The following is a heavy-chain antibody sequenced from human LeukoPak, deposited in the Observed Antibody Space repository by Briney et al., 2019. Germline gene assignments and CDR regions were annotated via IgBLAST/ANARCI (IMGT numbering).Heavy chain of an antibody. CDR2: INPSGGST. V-gene: IGHV1-46*01. J-gene: IGHJ4*02. CDR3: ARGAVAGIRY. D-gene: IGHD6-19*01. Sequence: ASVKVSCKASGYTFTSYYMHWVRQAPGQGLEWMGIINPSGGSTSYAQKFQGRVTITADKSTSTACMELSSLRSEDTAVYYCARGAVAGIRYWGQGTLVTVSS. CDR1: GYTFTSYY.